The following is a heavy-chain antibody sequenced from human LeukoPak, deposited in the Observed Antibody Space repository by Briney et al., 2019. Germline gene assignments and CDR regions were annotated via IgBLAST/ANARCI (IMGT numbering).Heavy chain of an antibody. Sequence: GGSLRLSCAASGFTFSSYWMSWVRQAPGKGLEWVANIKQDGSEKYYVDSVKGRFTISRDNAKNSLYLQMNSLRAEDTAVYYCARLYCSSTSCYDYWGQGTLVTVSS. CDR3: ARLYCSSTSCYDY. D-gene: IGHD2-2*01. CDR2: IKQDGSEK. V-gene: IGHV3-7*01. J-gene: IGHJ4*02. CDR1: GFTFSSYW.